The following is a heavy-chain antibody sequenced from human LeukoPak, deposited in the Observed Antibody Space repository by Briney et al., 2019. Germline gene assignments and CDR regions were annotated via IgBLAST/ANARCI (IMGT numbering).Heavy chain of an antibody. V-gene: IGHV4-4*07. CDR1: GGSIGNYY. D-gene: IGHD2-21*02. CDR3: ARYGDPKFHFDY. Sequence: SETLSLTCTASGGSIGNYYWSWIRQPAEKGLEWIGRIHTSGDVKYSPSLESRVTMSLDTSKNQFSLNLRSVTAADSAVYYCARYGDPKFHFDYWGQGRLVTVSS. CDR2: IHTSGDV. J-gene: IGHJ4*02.